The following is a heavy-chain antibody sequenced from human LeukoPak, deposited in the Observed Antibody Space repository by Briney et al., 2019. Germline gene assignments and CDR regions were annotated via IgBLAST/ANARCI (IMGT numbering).Heavy chain of an antibody. V-gene: IGHV3-7*01. D-gene: IGHD2-2*01. CDR1: GFTFSSYW. CDR3: TSLRTAVPHAGEAYDI. CDR2: IKQDGSDK. J-gene: IGHJ3*02. Sequence: GGSLRLSCEAPGFTFSSYWMSWVRQAPGKGPEWVANIKQDGSDKYYADSMKGRFTVSRDNAKNSLYLQMNSLRAEDTAVYYCTSLRTAVPHAGEAYDIWGQGTLVTVSS.